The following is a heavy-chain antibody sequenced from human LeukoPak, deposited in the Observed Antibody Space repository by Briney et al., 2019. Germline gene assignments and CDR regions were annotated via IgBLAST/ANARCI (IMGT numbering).Heavy chain of an antibody. Sequence: SETLSLTCSVSGGSVSNYYWSWIRQPPGKGLEWIGHIYCTGSTTYSPSLESLVIMSVETYKNQFSLNVTSVTAPDTAVYYCARHRSDGSYPLDSWGQGALVTVSS. CDR3: ARHRSDGSYPLDS. D-gene: IGHD5-24*01. CDR2: IYCTGST. V-gene: IGHV4-59*08. CDR1: GGSVSNYY. J-gene: IGHJ4*02.